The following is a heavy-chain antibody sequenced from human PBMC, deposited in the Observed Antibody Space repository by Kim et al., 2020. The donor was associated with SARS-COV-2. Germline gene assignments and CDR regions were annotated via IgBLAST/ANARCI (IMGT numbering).Heavy chain of an antibody. V-gene: IGHV1-2*02. Sequence: ASVKVSCKASGYTFTGYYMHWVRQAPGQGLEWMGWINPNSGGTNYAQKFQGRVTMTRDTSISTAYMELSRLRSDDTAVYYCARDRLPVVGATVWFDPWGQGTLVTVSS. D-gene: IGHD1-26*01. CDR1: GYTFTGYY. J-gene: IGHJ5*02. CDR2: INPNSGGT. CDR3: ARDRLPVVGATVWFDP.